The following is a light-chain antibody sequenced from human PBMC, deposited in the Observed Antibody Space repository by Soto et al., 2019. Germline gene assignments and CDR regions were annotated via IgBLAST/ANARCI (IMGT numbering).Light chain of an antibody. CDR2: DAS. J-gene: IGKJ1*01. CDR3: QQRSNWHRT. V-gene: IGKV3-11*01. Sequence: EIVLTQSPATLSLSAGERATLSCRASQSVSSYLAWYQQKPGQAPRLLIYDASNKATGIPARFSGSGSATDFTLTISSLEPEDFAVYYGQQRSNWHRTFGQGTKVEIK. CDR1: QSVSSY.